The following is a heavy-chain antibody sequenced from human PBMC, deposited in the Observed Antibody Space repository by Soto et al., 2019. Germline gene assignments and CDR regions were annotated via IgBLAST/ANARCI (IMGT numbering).Heavy chain of an antibody. D-gene: IGHD3-16*01. CDR2: TYYRSKWYN. V-gene: IGHV6-1*01. J-gene: IGHJ4*02. CDR3: AREFAYYESSVSYFDY. CDR1: GDSVSGNSAA. Sequence: SQTPSLTCAISGDSVSGNSAAWNWIRQSPSRGLEWLGRTYYRSKWYNDYAVSVKSRITVTPDTSNNQFSLHLNSVAHEDTAVYYCAREFAYYESSVSYFDYWGQGTLVTVSS.